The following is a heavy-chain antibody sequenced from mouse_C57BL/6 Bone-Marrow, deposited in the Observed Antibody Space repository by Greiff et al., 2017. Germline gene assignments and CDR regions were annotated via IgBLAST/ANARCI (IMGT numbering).Heavy chain of an antibody. J-gene: IGHJ2*01. V-gene: IGHV1-69*01. Sequence: VQLQQPGAELVMPGASVKLPCKASGYTFTSYWMHWVKQRPGQGLEWIGEIDPSDSYTNYNQKFKGKSTLTVDKSSSTAYMQLSSLTSEDSAVYYCARSMGYGRALYYFDYWGQGTTLTVSS. D-gene: IGHD1-1*01. CDR1: GYTFTSYW. CDR3: ARSMGYGRALYYFDY. CDR2: IDPSDSYT.